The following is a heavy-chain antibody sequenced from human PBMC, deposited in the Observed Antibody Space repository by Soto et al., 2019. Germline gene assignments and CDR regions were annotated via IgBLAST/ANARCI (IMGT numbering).Heavy chain of an antibody. V-gene: IGHV1-46*03. CDR2: INPSDGDT. J-gene: IGHJ6*03. CDR1: GYTFTGSY. D-gene: IGHD3-9*01. Sequence: QVQLMQSGAEVKKPGASVKISCKASGYTFTGSYIQWVRQAPGQGLEWMGMINPSDGDTKYAQSFQSRVTMTRDTSTSTVYMELNSVRSEDTAMYYCARSPYEYETLTGRYYYYMDVWGKGTTVTVSS. CDR3: ARSPYEYETLTGRYYYYMDV.